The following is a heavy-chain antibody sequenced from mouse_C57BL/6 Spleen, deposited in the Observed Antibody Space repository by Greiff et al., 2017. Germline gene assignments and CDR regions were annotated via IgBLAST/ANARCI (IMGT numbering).Heavy chain of an antibody. V-gene: IGHV1-7*01. CDR3: ARTTRVTTWYFDG. CDR1: GYTFTGYG. J-gene: IGHJ1*03. CDR2: INPSSGDT. D-gene: IGHD2-2*01. Sequence: QVQLQQSGAELAKPGASVKLSCKASGYTFTGYGMHWVQQWPGQGLEWIGYINPSSGDTKYNQKFKDKSTLTADKSNSTAYMQLISLTYEDSAIYYCARTTRVTTWYFDGWGTGTTVTVSS.